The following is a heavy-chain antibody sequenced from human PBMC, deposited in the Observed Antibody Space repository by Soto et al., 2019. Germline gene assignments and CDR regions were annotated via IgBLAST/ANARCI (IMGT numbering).Heavy chain of an antibody. D-gene: IGHD6-19*01. V-gene: IGHV3-30*18. CDR3: AKVSRSIAVAGYYYYGMDV. J-gene: IGHJ6*02. CDR1: GFTFSGQG. Sequence: PVCSPGLCCAAAGFTFSGQGMHWLRQAPGKGLEWVAVISYDGSNKYYADSVKGRFTISRDNSKNTLYLQMNSLRAEDTAVYYCAKVSRSIAVAGYYYYGMDVWGQGTTVTVSS. CDR2: ISYDGSNK.